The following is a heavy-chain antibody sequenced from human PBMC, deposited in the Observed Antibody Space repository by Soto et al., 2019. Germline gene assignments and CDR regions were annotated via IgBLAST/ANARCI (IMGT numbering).Heavy chain of an antibody. Sequence: PSETLSLTCTVSGGSISSSSYYWGWIRQPPGKGLEWIGSIYYSGSTYYNPSLKSRVTISVDTSKNQSSLKLSSVTAADTAVYYCAGDFWSGYYIHYYYYYGMDVWGQGTTVTVSS. J-gene: IGHJ6*02. V-gene: IGHV4-39*01. CDR2: IYYSGST. CDR3: AGDFWSGYYIHYYYYYGMDV. D-gene: IGHD3-3*01. CDR1: GGSISSSSYY.